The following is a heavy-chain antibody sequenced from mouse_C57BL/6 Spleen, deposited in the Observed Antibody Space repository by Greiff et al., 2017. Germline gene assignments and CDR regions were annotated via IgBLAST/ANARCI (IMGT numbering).Heavy chain of an antibody. Sequence: VQLQQSGAELVRPGTSVKVSCKASGYAFTNYLIEWVKQRPGQGLEWIGVINPGSGATNYNEKFKGKATLTADKSSSTAYMQLSSLTSEDSEVXFCERSGDYDRVYYDMDDWGQGTTVTVSS. J-gene: IGHJ4*01. CDR1: GYAFTNYL. V-gene: IGHV1-54*01. D-gene: IGHD2-4*01. CDR2: INPGSGAT. CDR3: ERSGDYDRVYYDMDD.